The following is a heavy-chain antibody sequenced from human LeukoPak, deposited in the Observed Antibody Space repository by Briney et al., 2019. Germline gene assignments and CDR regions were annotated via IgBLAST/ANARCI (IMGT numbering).Heavy chain of an antibody. CDR1: GFTFSSHA. J-gene: IGHJ1*01. D-gene: IGHD3-16*01. CDR2: IRYDGINK. CDR3: AKDDDWGRYKH. V-gene: IGHV3-30*02. Sequence: GGSLRLSCAASGFTFSSHAMHWVRQAPGKGLEWVAFIRYDGINKYYADSVKGRFTISRDNSKNTLYLQMNSLRAEDTAVYYCAKDDDWGRYKHWGQGTLVTVSS.